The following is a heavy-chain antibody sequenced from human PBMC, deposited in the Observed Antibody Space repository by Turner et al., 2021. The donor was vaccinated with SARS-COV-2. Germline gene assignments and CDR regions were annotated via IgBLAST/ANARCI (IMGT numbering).Heavy chain of an antibody. CDR3: ARVSLEADSGWQFDFDN. CDR2: IAPSDSYS. CDR1: VYSFTSHW. D-gene: IGHD5-12*01. Sequence: EPLLVQSGAEVKKPGVSLRISCKGPVYSFTSHWISWVRQMPVKGLEWMGRIAPSDSYSNYIQYFQGHVTMSAEKSISTAYLEWRSLKASKTAMYYCARVSLEADSGWQFDFDNWGQGTMVTVSS. V-gene: IGHV5-10-1*01. J-gene: IGHJ4*02.